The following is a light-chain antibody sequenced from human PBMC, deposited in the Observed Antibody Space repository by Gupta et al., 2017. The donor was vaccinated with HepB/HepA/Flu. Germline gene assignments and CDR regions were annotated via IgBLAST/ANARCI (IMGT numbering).Light chain of an antibody. Sequence: IVLTQSPATLSLSPGERATLACRASQSISSYLAWYQQKPGKAPRLLIYAASNRATGIPARFSGSGSGTDFTLTISSLEPEDFAAYYCQQSDNTPRTFGQGTKVEIK. V-gene: IGKV3-11*01. CDR2: AAS. CDR1: QSISSY. J-gene: IGKJ1*01. CDR3: QQSDNTPRT.